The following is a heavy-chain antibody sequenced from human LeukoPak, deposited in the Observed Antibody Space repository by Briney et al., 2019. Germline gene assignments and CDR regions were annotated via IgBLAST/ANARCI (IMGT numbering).Heavy chain of an antibody. CDR2: IRSKAYGGTT. CDR3: TSYGDYGFVFYYYYMDV. CDR1: GFTFGDYA. D-gene: IGHD4-17*01. Sequence: GGSLRLSCTASGFTFGDYAMSWVRQAPGKGLEWVGFIRSKAYGGTTEYAASVKGRFTISRDDSKSIAYLQMNSLKTEDTAVYYCTSYGDYGFVFYYYYMDVWGKGTTVTISS. J-gene: IGHJ6*03. V-gene: IGHV3-49*04.